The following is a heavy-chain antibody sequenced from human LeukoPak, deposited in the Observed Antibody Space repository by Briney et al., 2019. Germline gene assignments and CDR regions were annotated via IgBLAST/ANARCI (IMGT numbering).Heavy chain of an antibody. CDR1: GFPFRNAW. Sequence: GGSLRLSCAAPGFPFRNAWMIWVRQAPRKGLHWVAPIKSMTDGGTTDYAALVRGRITMSRDDSKNTLYMQMNSLKTEDTAVYYFTTDQQQWRTYYFDYWGQGTLVTVSS. V-gene: IGHV3-15*01. CDR3: TTDQQQWRTYYFDY. CDR2: IKSMTDGGTT. D-gene: IGHD6-13*01. J-gene: IGHJ4*02.